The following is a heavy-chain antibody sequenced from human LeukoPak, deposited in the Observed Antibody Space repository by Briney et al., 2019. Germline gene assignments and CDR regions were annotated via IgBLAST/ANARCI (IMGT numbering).Heavy chain of an antibody. D-gene: IGHD4-23*01. J-gene: IGHJ4*02. Sequence: GGSLRLSCVASGFPFSSYWMTWVRQAPGKGLEWVANIKQDGSKKSYVDSVKGRFSISRDDSRNTVYLQMNSLTAEDTALYYCARDRGKDYFGDWGQGTQVTVSS. CDR2: IKQDGSKK. CDR1: GFPFSSYW. V-gene: IGHV3-7*01. CDR3: ARDRGKDYFGD.